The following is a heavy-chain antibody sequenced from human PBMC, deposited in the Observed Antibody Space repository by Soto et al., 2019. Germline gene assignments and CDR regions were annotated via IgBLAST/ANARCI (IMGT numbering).Heavy chain of an antibody. V-gene: IGHV3-30*18. D-gene: IGHD3-22*01. CDR1: GFTFSGYG. Sequence: QVQLVESGGGVVQPGRSQRLSCAASGFTFSGYGMHWLRQAPGKGLEWVAVISFDGSNKYYTDSVKGRFTISRDNSKNTLYLQMNSLRAEDTAVYYCAKVRPSASSGYYFDYWGQGTLVTVSS. J-gene: IGHJ4*02. CDR2: ISFDGSNK. CDR3: AKVRPSASSGYYFDY.